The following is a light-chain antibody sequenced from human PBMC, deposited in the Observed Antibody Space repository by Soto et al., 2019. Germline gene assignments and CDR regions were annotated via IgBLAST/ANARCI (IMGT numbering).Light chain of an antibody. V-gene: IGKV3-20*01. CDR2: GAT. J-gene: IGKJ2*01. Sequence: EIVLTQSPGTLSLSPGESATLSCGASESVSSSYLAWYQQKPGQAPRLLIYGATTRLRGVPDRFSGSGSGTDFTLTISRLEPEDFAVYYCQQYNNWLYTFGQGTKLEIK. CDR3: QQYNNWLYT. CDR1: ESVSSSY.